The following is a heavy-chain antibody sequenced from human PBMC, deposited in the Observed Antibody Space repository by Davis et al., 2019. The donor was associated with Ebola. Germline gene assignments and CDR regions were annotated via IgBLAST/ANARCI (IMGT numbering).Heavy chain of an antibody. D-gene: IGHD6-13*01. J-gene: IGHJ4*02. V-gene: IGHV3-30*02. Sequence: GESLKISCAASGFKFRSYALHWVRQAPGKGLEWVSYIRYDGGNRCSDSVKGRFTISRDNSKNTLYLQMNSLRVEDTAVYYCARDLSWAGYFDDWGQGTLVTVSS. CDR1: GFKFRSYA. CDR2: IRYDGGNR. CDR3: ARDLSWAGYFDD.